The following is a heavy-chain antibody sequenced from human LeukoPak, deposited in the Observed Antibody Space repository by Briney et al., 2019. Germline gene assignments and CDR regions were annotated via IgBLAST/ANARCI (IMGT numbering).Heavy chain of an antibody. D-gene: IGHD3-22*01. Sequence: GGSLRLSCAASGFTFDDYGMSWVRQAPGKGLVWVSRINSDGSSTNYADSVKGRFTISRDNAKNTLYLQMNSLRAEDTAVYYCVRDMGYYDKVWGQGTLVTVSS. CDR1: GFTFDDYG. CDR3: VRDMGYYDKV. J-gene: IGHJ4*02. V-gene: IGHV3-74*01. CDR2: INSDGSST.